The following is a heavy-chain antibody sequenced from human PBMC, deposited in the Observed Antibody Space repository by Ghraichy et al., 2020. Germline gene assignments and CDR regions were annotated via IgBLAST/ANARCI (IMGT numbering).Heavy chain of an antibody. CDR3: ARGRPPQSGSYPDAFDI. CDR2: IDFIGTS. D-gene: IGHD3-16*02. V-gene: IGHV4-39*07. Sequence: SETLSLTCSVSGDSVRDSRYYWGWIRQPPGQGLQWITSIDFIGTSYYNPSLKGRVAMSVDRYTNQFSLRLTSVTAADTAVYHCARGRPPQSGSYPDAFDIWGQGKMITVSS. CDR1: GDSVRDSRYY. J-gene: IGHJ3*02.